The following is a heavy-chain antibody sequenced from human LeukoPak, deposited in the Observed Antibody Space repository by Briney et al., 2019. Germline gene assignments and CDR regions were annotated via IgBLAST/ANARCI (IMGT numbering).Heavy chain of an antibody. CDR3: ATEIVWGFDY. D-gene: IGHD3-22*01. J-gene: IGHJ4*02. CDR1: GFTFDDYA. V-gene: IGHV3-9*01. CDR2: ISWNSGSI. Sequence: GGSLRLSCAASGFTFDDYAMHWVRQAPGKGLEWVSGISWNSGSIGYADSVKGRFTISRDNAKNSLYLQMNSLRAEDTALYYCATEIVWGFDYWGQGTLVTVSS.